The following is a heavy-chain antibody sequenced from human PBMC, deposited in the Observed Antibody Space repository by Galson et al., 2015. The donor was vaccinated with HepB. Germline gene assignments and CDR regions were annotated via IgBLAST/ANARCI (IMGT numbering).Heavy chain of an antibody. J-gene: IGHJ4*02. V-gene: IGHV3-30-3*01. CDR2: ISYDGSNK. CDR3: AREGAARLFDY. Sequence: SLRLSCAASGFTFSSYAMHWVRQAPGKGLEWVAVISYDGSNKYYADSVKGRFTISRDNSKNTLYLQMNSLRAEDTAVYYCAREGAARLFDYWGQGTLVTVSS. CDR1: GFTFSSYA. D-gene: IGHD6-6*01.